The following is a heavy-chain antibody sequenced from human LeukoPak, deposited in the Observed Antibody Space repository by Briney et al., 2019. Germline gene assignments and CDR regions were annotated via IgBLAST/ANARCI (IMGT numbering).Heavy chain of an antibody. D-gene: IGHD3-22*01. J-gene: IGHJ4*02. CDR2: INPKTGAT. Sequence: ASVKVSCKASGYTFTDYFLHWLRQAPGQGLEWMGWINPKTGATNYAQRFQGRVTMTRDSSITTGNMELSSLRSEDTAVYYCASNYYDSSDHSRWGQGTLVTVSS. CDR1: GYTFTDYF. CDR3: ASNYYDSSDHSR. V-gene: IGHV1-2*02.